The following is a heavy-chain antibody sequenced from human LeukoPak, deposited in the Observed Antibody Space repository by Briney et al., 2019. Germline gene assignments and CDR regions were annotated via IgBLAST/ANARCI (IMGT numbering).Heavy chain of an antibody. J-gene: IGHJ3*01. D-gene: IGHD5-18*01. Sequence: GGSLRLSCAASGFTVNSNYLSWFRQAPGKGLEWVSIIYSGGVYSDGTTHYADSVKGRFTISRDSSKNTLYLQMNSLRAEDTAVYYCARRELLGYSYGLGAFNVWGQGTMVTVSS. CDR3: ARRELLGYSYGLGAFNV. CDR1: GFTVNSNY. V-gene: IGHV3-66*04. CDR2: IYSGGVYSDGTT.